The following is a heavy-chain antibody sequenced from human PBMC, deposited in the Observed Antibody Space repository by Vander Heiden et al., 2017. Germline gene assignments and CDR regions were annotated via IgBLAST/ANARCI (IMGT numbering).Heavy chain of an antibody. D-gene: IGHD3-9*01. Sequence: EVHLLESGGGLVQPGGSLRLSCAASGFPFSTYAMSWVRQAPGKGLEWVSAISGSGGNTYYADSVKGRFTISRDNSKNTLYLQMNSLRAEDTAVYYCASSRRGFVDWSPFDYWGQGTLVTVSS. CDR1: GFPFSTYA. J-gene: IGHJ4*02. V-gene: IGHV3-23*01. CDR2: ISGSGGNT. CDR3: ASSRRGFVDWSPFDY.